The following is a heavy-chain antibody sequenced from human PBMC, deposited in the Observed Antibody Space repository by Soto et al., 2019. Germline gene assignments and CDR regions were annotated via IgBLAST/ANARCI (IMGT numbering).Heavy chain of an antibody. Sequence: PGESLKISCRTSGYSFTNYWIGWVRQMPGKGLKWVGIMYPGNSDTRYSPSFQGQVTISADKSINSVYLQWSSLKASDTATYYCARLGFNYDFLSGYYNVHHYYGIDVWGQGTTVTVSS. CDR1: GYSFTNYW. CDR2: MYPGNSDT. D-gene: IGHD3-3*01. J-gene: IGHJ6*02. V-gene: IGHV5-51*01. CDR3: ARLGFNYDFLSGYYNVHHYYGIDV.